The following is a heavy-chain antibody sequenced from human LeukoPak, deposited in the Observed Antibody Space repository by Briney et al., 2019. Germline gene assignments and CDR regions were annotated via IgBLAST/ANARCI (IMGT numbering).Heavy chain of an antibody. CDR3: ARSLSSGSMPADY. Sequence: SETLSLTCTVSGGSISSYDWSWIRQPAGKGLEWIGRIYTSGSTNYNPSLKNRVTISVDTSKNQFSLKLSSVTAADTAVYYCARSLSSGSMPADYWGQGTLVTVSS. CDR2: IYTSGST. D-gene: IGHD3-10*01. V-gene: IGHV4-4*07. J-gene: IGHJ4*01. CDR1: GGSISSYD.